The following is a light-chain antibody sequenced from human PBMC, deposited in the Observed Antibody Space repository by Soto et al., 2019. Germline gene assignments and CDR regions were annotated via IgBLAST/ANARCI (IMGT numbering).Light chain of an antibody. CDR1: NIGGKS. CDR2: YDS. Sequence: SYELTQPPSVSVAPGKTARITCGGNNIGGKSVLWYQQKPGQAPVLVIFYDSDRPSGIPERFSGSNSGNTATLTISRVEAGDEADYYCQVWDRSSDHVIFGGGTKLTVL. CDR3: QVWDRSSDHVI. V-gene: IGLV3-21*04. J-gene: IGLJ2*01.